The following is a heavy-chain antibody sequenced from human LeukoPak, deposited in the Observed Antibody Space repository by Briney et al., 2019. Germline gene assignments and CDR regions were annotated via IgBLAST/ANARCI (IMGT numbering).Heavy chain of an antibody. V-gene: IGHV4-59*11. CDR1: GGSISSHY. J-gene: IGHJ5*02. CDR2: IYYSGST. D-gene: IGHD5-24*01. Sequence: SETLSLTCTVSGGSISSHYWSWIRQPPGKGLEWIGYIYYSGSTNYNPSLKSRVTKSVDTSKNQFSLKLSSVTAADTAVYYCAREGNGYNYANWFDPWGQGTLVTVSS. CDR3: AREGNGYNYANWFDP.